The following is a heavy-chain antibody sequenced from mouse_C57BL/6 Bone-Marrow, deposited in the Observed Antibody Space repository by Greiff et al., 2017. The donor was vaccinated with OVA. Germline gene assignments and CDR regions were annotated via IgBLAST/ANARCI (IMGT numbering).Heavy chain of an antibody. CDR2: INPSNGGT. J-gene: IGHJ3*01. D-gene: IGHD2-1*01. CDR1: GYTFTSYW. V-gene: IGHV1-53*01. CDR3: ARRDGNYFWAWFAY. Sequence: QVQLQQPGPELVKPGASVKLSCKASGYTFTSYWMHWVKQRPGQGLEWIGNINPSNGGTNYNEKFKSKATLPVDKSSSTAYMQLSSLTSEDSAVYYCARRDGNYFWAWFAYWGQGTLVTVSA.